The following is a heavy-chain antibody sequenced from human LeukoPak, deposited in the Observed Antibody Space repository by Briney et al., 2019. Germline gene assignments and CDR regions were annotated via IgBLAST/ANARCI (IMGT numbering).Heavy chain of an antibody. CDR1: GGSVSSYY. V-gene: IGHV4-59*08. Sequence: SETLSLTCSVSGGSVSSYYWSWIRQPPGKGLEWIGYLYYTGCTNYNPSLKSRVTMFEDKSKNQFSLRLYSVTVADTAVYYCARHFAYSSSSYFDYWGQGSLVTVS. J-gene: IGHJ4*02. CDR3: ARHFAYSSSSYFDY. CDR2: LYYTGCT. D-gene: IGHD6-6*01.